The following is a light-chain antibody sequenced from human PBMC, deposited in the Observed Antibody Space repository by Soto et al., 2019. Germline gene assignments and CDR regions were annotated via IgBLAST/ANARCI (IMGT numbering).Light chain of an antibody. CDR1: SGHSSYI. J-gene: IGLJ3*02. V-gene: IGLV4-60*02. Sequence: QLVLTQSSSASASLGSSGKLTCTLSSGHSSYIIAWHQQQPGKAPRYLMKLEGSGSYNKGSGLPDRFSGSTSGADRYLTISNLLFEDEADYYCETWDFNTRVFGGGTKLTVL. CDR2: LEGSGSY. CDR3: ETWDFNTRV.